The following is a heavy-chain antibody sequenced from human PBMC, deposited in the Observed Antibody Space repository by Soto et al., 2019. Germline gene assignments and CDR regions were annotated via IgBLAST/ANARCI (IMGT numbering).Heavy chain of an antibody. CDR1: GFTFSSYS. Sequence: PGGSLRLSCAASGFTFSSYSMNWVRQAPGKGLEWVSYISSSSSTIYYADSVKGRFTIARDNAKNSRYLEMNSRREEDTAVYYCASSTARTYYYYGMDVWGQGTTVTVSS. CDR2: ISSSSSTI. V-gene: IGHV3-48*02. CDR3: ASSTARTYYYYGMDV. D-gene: IGHD5-18*01. J-gene: IGHJ6*02.